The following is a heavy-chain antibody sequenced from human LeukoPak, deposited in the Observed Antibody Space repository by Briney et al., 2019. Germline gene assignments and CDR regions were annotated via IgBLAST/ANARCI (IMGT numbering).Heavy chain of an antibody. V-gene: IGHV4-34*01. CDR3: AYNYDSSGYHP. CDR2: INHSGST. D-gene: IGHD3-22*01. Sequence: SETLSLTCAVYDGSFSGYYWSWIRQPPGKGLEWIGEINHSGSTNYNPSLKSRVTISVDTSKNQFSLKLSSVTAADTAVYYCAYNYDSSGYHPWGQGTLVTVSS. CDR1: DGSFSGYY. J-gene: IGHJ5*02.